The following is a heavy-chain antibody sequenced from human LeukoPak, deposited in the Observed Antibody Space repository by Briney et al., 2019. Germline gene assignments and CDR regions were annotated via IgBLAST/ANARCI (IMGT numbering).Heavy chain of an antibody. J-gene: IGHJ4*02. CDR1: GFTFSTYT. D-gene: IGHD4-11*01. CDR2: ISAGSNTI. CDR3: ADSNYWYPVDY. V-gene: IGHV3-48*01. Sequence: GGSLRLSCAASGFTFSTYTMNWVRQAPGKGLEWISYISAGSNTIYDADSVKGRFTISRDNGKNSLYLQMNSLRAEDTAVYYCADSNYWYPVDYWGQGTLVTVSS.